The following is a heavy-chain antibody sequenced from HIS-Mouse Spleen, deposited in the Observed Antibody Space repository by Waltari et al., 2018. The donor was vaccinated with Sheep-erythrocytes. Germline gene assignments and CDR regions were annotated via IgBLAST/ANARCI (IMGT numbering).Heavy chain of an antibody. V-gene: IGHV3-9*01. J-gene: IGHJ4*02. CDR1: GFSFDDYA. CDR2: ISGNSGSI. D-gene: IGHD2-2*01. CDR3: AKDISRNIVVVPAAVGDY. Sequence: EVQLVESGGGLVQPGRSLRLSCAPSGFSFDDYAMHGGSGISGNSGSIGYADSVKGRFTISRDNAKNSLYLQMNSLRAEDTALYDCAKDISRNIVVVPAAVGDYWGQGTLVTVSS.